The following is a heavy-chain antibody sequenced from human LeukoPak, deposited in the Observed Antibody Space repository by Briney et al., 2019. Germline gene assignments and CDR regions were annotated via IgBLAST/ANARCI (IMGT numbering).Heavy chain of an antibody. CDR1: GCTFSSYA. D-gene: IGHD3-22*01. J-gene: IGHJ4*02. CDR2: IIPIFGTA. CDR3: AAAHYYGDYRDY. Sequence: SVKLSCKASGCTFSSYAVSWVRQARGQGLEGMGGIIPIFGTANYAQKFQGRVTITADESTSTAYMGLSSLRSEDTAVYYCAAAHYYGDYRDYWGQGTLVTVSS. V-gene: IGHV1-69*13.